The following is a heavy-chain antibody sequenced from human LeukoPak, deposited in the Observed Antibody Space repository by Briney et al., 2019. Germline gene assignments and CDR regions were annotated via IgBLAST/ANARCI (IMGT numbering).Heavy chain of an antibody. CDR3: ARVGATPDY. CDR1: GYTFTSFG. J-gene: IGHJ4*02. Sequence: ASVKVSCKASGYTFTSFGISWVRQAPGQGLEWMGWISAYNGNTNYAQKLQGRVTMTRNTSISTAYMELSSLRSEDTAVYYCARVGATPDYWGQGTLVTVSS. CDR2: ISAYNGNT. D-gene: IGHD1-26*01. V-gene: IGHV1-18*01.